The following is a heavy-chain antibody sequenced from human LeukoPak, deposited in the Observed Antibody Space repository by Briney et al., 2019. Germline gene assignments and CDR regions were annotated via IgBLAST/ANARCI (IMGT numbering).Heavy chain of an antibody. CDR3: ARIGRSRYDNTPEQPNTYDY. J-gene: IGHJ4*02. CDR1: GFTFSRYW. V-gene: IGHV3-74*01. Sequence: GGSLRLSCAASGFTFSRYWMHWVRQAPGKGLVWVSRINSDGSTTTYADSVEGRFTISRDNAKNTLYLQMHSLTAEDTGVFYCARIGRSRYDNTPEQPNTYDYWGQGTLVTVSS. CDR2: INSDGSTT. D-gene: IGHD1/OR15-1a*01.